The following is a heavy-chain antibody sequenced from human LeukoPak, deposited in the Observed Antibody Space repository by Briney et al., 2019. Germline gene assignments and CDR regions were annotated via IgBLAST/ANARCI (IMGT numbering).Heavy chain of an antibody. CDR3: AKDAYYYDSSGYSPYGAYDI. Sequence: GASLRLSCAASGFTFSSYAMSWVRQAPGKGLEWVSAISGSGGSTYYADSVKGRFTISRDNSKNTLYLQMNSLRAEDTAVYYCAKDAYYYDSSGYSPYGAYDIWGQGTMVTVSS. CDR2: ISGSGGST. CDR1: GFTFSSYA. V-gene: IGHV3-23*01. J-gene: IGHJ3*02. D-gene: IGHD3-22*01.